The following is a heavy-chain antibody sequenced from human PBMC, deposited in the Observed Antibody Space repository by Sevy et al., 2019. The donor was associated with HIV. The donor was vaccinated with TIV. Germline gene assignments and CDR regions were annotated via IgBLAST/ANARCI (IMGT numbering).Heavy chain of an antibody. CDR1: GYTFTSYY. Sequence: ASLKVSCKASGYTFTSYYMHRVRQAPGQGLEWMGIINPSGGSTIYAQKFQGRVTMTRDTSTSTLYMELSSLRSEDTAVYYCARADCSGGSCHLDYWGQGTLVTVSS. J-gene: IGHJ4*02. D-gene: IGHD2-15*01. V-gene: IGHV1-46*01. CDR3: ARADCSGGSCHLDY. CDR2: INPSGGST.